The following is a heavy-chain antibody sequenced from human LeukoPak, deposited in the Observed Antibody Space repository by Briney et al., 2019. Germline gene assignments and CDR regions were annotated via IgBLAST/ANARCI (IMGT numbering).Heavy chain of an antibody. D-gene: IGHD1-26*01. CDR2: IYYSGST. V-gene: IGHV4-59*01. CDR3: AREDGIVGAQNWFDP. J-gene: IGHJ5*02. Sequence: SETLSLTCTVSGGSITSYYWSWIRQPPGKGLEWIGYIYYSGSTNYNPSLKSRVTISVDTSKNQFSLKLSSVTAADTAVYYCAREDGIVGAQNWFDPWGQGTLVTVSS. CDR1: GGSITSYY.